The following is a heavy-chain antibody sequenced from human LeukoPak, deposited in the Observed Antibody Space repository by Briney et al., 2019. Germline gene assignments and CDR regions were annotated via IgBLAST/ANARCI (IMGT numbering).Heavy chain of an antibody. CDR2: IRYDGSNK. Sequence: PGGSLRLSCAASGFTFSSYGMHWVRQAPGKGLEWVAFIRYDGSNKYYADSVKGRFTISRDNAKNSLYLQMNSLRAEDTAVYYCASVRRGYSYGYSDYWGQGTLVTVSS. D-gene: IGHD5-18*01. J-gene: IGHJ4*02. CDR1: GFTFSSYG. CDR3: ASVRRGYSYGYSDY. V-gene: IGHV3-30*02.